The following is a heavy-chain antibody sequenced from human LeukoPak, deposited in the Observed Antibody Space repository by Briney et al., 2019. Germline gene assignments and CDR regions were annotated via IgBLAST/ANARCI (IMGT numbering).Heavy chain of an antibody. D-gene: IGHD6-25*01. CDR2: INPNSGGT. CDR3: AREQAGFDY. V-gene: IGHV1-2*02. CDR1: GFTFSSYY. Sequence: ASVKVSCKASGFTFSSYYMHWVRQAPGQGLEWMGWINPNSGGTNYAPKLQGRVIMTTDTSISTAYMELSRLRSDDTAVYYCAREQAGFDYWGQGTLVTVSS. J-gene: IGHJ4*02.